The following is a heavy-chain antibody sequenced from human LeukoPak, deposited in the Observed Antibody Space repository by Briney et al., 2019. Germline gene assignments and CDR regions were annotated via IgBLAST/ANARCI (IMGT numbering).Heavy chain of an antibody. CDR1: GFTFSSYG. CDR2: IRYDGSNK. V-gene: IGHV3-30*02. D-gene: IGHD6-13*01. J-gene: IGHJ6*02. CDR3: AKDSRYSSSWATSWSTIYYYGMDV. Sequence: PGGSLRLSCAASGFTFSSYGMHWVRQAPGKGLEGVAFIRYDGSNKYYADSVKGRFTISRDNSKNTLYVQMNSLRAEDTVVYYCAKDSRYSSSWATSWSTIYYYGMDVWGQGTTVTVSS.